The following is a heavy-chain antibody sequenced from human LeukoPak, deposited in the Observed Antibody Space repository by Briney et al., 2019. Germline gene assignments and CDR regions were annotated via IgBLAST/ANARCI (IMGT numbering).Heavy chain of an antibody. CDR2: ISGSGGST. J-gene: IGHJ4*02. D-gene: IGHD2-2*01. V-gene: IGHV3-23*01. Sequence: GGSLRLSCAASGFTFSSYAMSWVRQAPGKGLEWVSAISGSGGSTYYADSVKGRFTISRDNSKNTLYLQMKSLRAEDTAIYYCAKTSARGYQIDYWGQGTLVTVSS. CDR1: GFTFSSYA. CDR3: AKTSARGYQIDY.